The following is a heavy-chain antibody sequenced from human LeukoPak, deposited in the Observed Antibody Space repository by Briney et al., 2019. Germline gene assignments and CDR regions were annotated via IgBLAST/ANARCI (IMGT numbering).Heavy chain of an antibody. V-gene: IGHV4-4*07. CDR1: GGSISNYY. J-gene: IGHJ3*02. CDR3: PREQSGFGGHNNDAFDI. CDR2: VYASGSN. D-gene: IGHD3-16*01. Sequence: SETLSLTFTVSGGSISNYYWNWIRQPAGKGLEWVGRVYASGSNRYNPSFNSRVTMSAETSKNQVSLKMTSVTAAHTAVYFCPREQSGFGGHNNDAFDIWGQGTMFTVSS.